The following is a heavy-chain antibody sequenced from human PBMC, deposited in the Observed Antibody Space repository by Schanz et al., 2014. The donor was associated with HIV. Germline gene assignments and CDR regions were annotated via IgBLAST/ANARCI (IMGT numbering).Heavy chain of an antibody. Sequence: EVQLVESGGGLVQPGGSLRLSCVASGVTFSNYWMTWVRHVSGKGLEWVANIKQDGTEMYYVDSVKGRFTISRDNAKNSLYLQMSSLRVEDTAVYYCARGGGSGSYFAGYHFDYWGQGTLVTVSS. J-gene: IGHJ4*02. V-gene: IGHV3-7*03. CDR3: ARGGGSGSYFAGYHFDY. D-gene: IGHD1-26*01. CDR2: IKQDGTEM. CDR1: GVTFSNYW.